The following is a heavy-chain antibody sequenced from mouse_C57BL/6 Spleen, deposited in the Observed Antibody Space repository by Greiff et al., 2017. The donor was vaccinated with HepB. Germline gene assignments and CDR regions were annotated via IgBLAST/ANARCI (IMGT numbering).Heavy chain of an antibody. CDR2: IDPSDSYT. J-gene: IGHJ4*01. D-gene: IGHD1-1*02. CDR3: ARSGMVARGYYAMDY. CDR1: GYTFTSYW. V-gene: IGHV1-50*01. Sequence: VQLQQPGAELVKPGASVKLSCKASGYTFTSYWMQWVKQRPGQGLEWIGEIDPSDSYTNYNQKFKGKATLTVDTSSSTAYMQLSSLTSEDSAVYYCARSGMVARGYYAMDYWGQGTSVTVSS.